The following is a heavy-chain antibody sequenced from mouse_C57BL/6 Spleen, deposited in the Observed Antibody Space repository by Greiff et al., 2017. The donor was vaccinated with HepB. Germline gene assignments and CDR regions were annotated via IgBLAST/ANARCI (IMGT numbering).Heavy chain of an antibody. CDR3: ARTGGWDDYYAMDY. Sequence: VKLVESGPGLVQPSQSLSITCTVSGFSLTSYGVHWVRQSPGKGLEWLGVIWSGGSTDYNAAFISRLSISKDNSKSQVFFKMNSLQADDTAIYYCARTGGWDDYYAMDYWGQGTSVTVSS. CDR1: GFSLTSYG. D-gene: IGHD4-1*01. V-gene: IGHV2-2*01. J-gene: IGHJ4*01. CDR2: IWSGGST.